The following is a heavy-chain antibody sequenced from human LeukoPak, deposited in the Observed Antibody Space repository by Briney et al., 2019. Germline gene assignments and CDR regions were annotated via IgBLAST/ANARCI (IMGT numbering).Heavy chain of an antibody. Sequence: GGSLRLSCAPSAFIFSYYWMSWVRQAPGKGLEGVANINQDGSEKGYVDSAKGRFTISRDNAENLLYLQMNNLRAEDTAVYYCAREGGSGWCSGWFDPWGQGTMVTVSS. CDR2: INQDGSEK. V-gene: IGHV3-7*03. CDR1: AFIFSYYW. D-gene: IGHD6-19*01. CDR3: AREGGSGWCSGWFDP. J-gene: IGHJ5*02.